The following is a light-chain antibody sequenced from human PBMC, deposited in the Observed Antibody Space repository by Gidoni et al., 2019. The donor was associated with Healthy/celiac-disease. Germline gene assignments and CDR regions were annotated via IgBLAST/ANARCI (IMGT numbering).Light chain of an antibody. CDR3: QSYDSSLSVV. Sequence: QSVLTQPPSVSGAPGQRVTISCTGSSSNIGAGYDVHWYQHLPGTAPKLLIYGNSNRPSGVPDRFSGSKSGTSASLAITGLQAEDEADYYCQSYDSSLSVVFGTGTKVTVL. V-gene: IGLV1-40*01. J-gene: IGLJ1*01. CDR1: SSNIGAGYD. CDR2: GNS.